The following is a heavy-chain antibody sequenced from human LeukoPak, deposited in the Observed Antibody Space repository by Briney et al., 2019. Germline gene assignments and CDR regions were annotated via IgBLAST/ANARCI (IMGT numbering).Heavy chain of an antibody. Sequence: PGGSLRLSCAASGFTFSNYALSWVRQAPGKGLEWVSAISGSGGSTYYADSVKGRFTISRDNSKNTPSLQMNSLRVEDTAVYYCARDNQYDFWSGFYSDAWGQGTLVTVSS. D-gene: IGHD3-3*01. CDR2: ISGSGGST. J-gene: IGHJ5*02. CDR3: ARDNQYDFWSGFYSDA. CDR1: GFTFSNYA. V-gene: IGHV3-23*01.